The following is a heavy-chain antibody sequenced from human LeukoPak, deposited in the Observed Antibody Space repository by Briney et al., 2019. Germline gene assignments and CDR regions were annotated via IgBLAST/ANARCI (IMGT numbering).Heavy chain of an antibody. CDR1: GFTFSSYA. V-gene: IGHV3-23*01. Sequence: GGSLRLSCAASGFTFSSYAMSWVRQAPGKGLEWVSAISGSGGSTYYADSVKGRFTISRDNSKNTLYLQMNSLRAEDTAVYYCAKDIIAAAAPPDAFDIWGQGTMVTVSS. CDR2: ISGSGGST. D-gene: IGHD6-13*01. CDR3: AKDIIAAAAPPDAFDI. J-gene: IGHJ3*02.